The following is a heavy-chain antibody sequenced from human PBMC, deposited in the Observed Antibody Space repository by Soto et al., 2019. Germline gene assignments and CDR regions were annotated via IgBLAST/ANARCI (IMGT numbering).Heavy chain of an antibody. J-gene: IGHJ6*02. CDR3: ARVVPAAPYYYYGMDV. CDR1: GSSISSSSYY. Sequence: SETLSLTCTVSGSSISSSSYYRGWIRQPPGKGLEWIGSIYYSGSTYYNPSLKSRVTISVDTSKNQFSLKLSSVTAADTAVYYCARVVPAAPYYYYGMDVWGQGTTVT. V-gene: IGHV4-39*01. CDR2: IYYSGST. D-gene: IGHD2-2*01.